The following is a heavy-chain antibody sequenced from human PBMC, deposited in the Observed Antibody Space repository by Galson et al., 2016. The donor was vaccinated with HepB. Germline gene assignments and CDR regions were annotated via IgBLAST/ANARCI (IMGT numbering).Heavy chain of an antibody. Sequence: SLRLSCAASDFTFSNYGMAWVRQAPGRGLEWVSAIRGSGNGTPYTDSVKGRFTISRDNSNNTLYLQMNSMRAEDAAVYYCAKISLVGYNSGWGGSFDIWGRGTMVTVSS. CDR3: AKISLVGYNSGWGGSFDI. J-gene: IGHJ3*02. CDR2: IRGSGNGT. D-gene: IGHD6-19*01. CDR1: DFTFSNYG. V-gene: IGHV3-23*01.